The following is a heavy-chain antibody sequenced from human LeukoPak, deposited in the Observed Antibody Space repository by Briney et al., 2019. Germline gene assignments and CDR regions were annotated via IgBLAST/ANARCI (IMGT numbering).Heavy chain of an antibody. D-gene: IGHD4-23*01. J-gene: IGHJ3*02. CDR1: GFSFTSFA. V-gene: IGHV3-23*01. CDR2: ISRSGGST. Sequence: PGGSLRLSCAASGFSFTSFAMSWVRQAPGGGLHWVSAISRSGGSTYYADSVKGWFTISRDSSTNTLYLQMVSLRAEDTAIYYCAKDPTGDYVGAFEIWGHGTVVTVSS. CDR3: AKDPTGDYVGAFEI.